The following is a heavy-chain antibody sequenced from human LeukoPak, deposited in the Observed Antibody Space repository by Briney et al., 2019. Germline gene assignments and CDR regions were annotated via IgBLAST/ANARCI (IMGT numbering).Heavy chain of an antibody. Sequence: GASVKVSFKSSAYTFTVYYIHWVRQAHGQGLELMGWVNPNSGDTSYAQKFQGRVTMTRDTSISTAYMDLISLRSDDTAVYYCARGADAEYFQHWGQGTLVTVSS. CDR1: AYTFTVYY. CDR2: VNPNSGDT. J-gene: IGHJ1*01. CDR3: ARGADAEYFQH. V-gene: IGHV1-2*02.